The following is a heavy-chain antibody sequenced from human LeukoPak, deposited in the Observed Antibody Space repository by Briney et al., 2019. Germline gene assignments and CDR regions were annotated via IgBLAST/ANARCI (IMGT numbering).Heavy chain of an antibody. CDR2: TNPHSGDT. J-gene: IGHJ4*02. CDR1: GYTFTGYY. Sequence: ASVKVSCKASGYTFTGYYIHWVRQAPGQGLEWMGWTNPHSGDTNYAQKFQGRVTMTRDTSTNTAYMELNRLRSDDTAVYYCARDLRGLGDFLDYWGQGTLVTVSS. V-gene: IGHV1-2*02. CDR3: ARDLRGLGDFLDY. D-gene: IGHD3-10*01.